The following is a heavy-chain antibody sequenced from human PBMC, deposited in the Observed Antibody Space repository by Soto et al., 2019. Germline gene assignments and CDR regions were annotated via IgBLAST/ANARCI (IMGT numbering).Heavy chain of an antibody. Sequence: QVQLVQSGAEVKKPGASVKVSCKASGYTFTSYAMHWVRQAPGQRLEWMGWINAGNGNTKYSQKFQGRVTSTRDTSASTAYMELSSLRSEDTAVYYCARSSGSYLPLDYWGQGTLVTVSS. V-gene: IGHV1-3*01. J-gene: IGHJ4*02. CDR3: ARSSGSYLPLDY. CDR1: GYTFTSYA. D-gene: IGHD1-26*01. CDR2: INAGNGNT.